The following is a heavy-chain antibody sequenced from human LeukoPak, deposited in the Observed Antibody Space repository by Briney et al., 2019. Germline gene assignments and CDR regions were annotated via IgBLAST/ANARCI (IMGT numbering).Heavy chain of an antibody. Sequence: PGGSLRLSCAASGFTFSSYSMNWVRQAPGKGLEWVSSISSSSSYIYCADSVKGRFTISRDNAKNSLYLQMNSLRAEDTAVYYCARGPITIFGVVTNPNYYYGMDVWGQGTTVTVSS. CDR3: ARGPITIFGVVTNPNYYYGMDV. CDR2: ISSSSSYI. D-gene: IGHD3-3*01. CDR1: GFTFSSYS. V-gene: IGHV3-21*01. J-gene: IGHJ6*02.